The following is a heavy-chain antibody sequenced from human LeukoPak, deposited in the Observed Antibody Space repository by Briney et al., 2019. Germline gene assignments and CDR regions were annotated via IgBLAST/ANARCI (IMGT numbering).Heavy chain of an antibody. CDR2: ISGSGGST. Sequence: GGSLRLSCAASGFTFSSYAMSWVRQAPGKGLEWVSAISGSGGSTYYADSVRGRFTISRDNSKNTLYLQLGSLRGEDMAVYYCARYRCSSTSCFVDYWGQGTLVTVSS. CDR1: GFTFSSYA. J-gene: IGHJ4*02. D-gene: IGHD2-2*01. V-gene: IGHV3-23*01. CDR3: ARYRCSSTSCFVDY.